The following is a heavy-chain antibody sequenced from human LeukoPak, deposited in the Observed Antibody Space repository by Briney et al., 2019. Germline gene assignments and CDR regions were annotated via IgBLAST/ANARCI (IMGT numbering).Heavy chain of an antibody. J-gene: IGHJ5*02. CDR2: ISPYNGNT. V-gene: IGHV1-18*01. D-gene: IGHD2-15*01. CDR1: GYTFTNFG. CDR3: ARGGVGHCSGGSCPTSWFDP. Sequence: GASVKVSCKASGYTFTNFGISWVRQAPGQGLEWMGWISPYNGNTDYSQKVQGRVTMTTDTSTSTAYMELRSLRSDDTAVYYCARGGVGHCSGGSCPTSWFDPWGQGTLVTVSS.